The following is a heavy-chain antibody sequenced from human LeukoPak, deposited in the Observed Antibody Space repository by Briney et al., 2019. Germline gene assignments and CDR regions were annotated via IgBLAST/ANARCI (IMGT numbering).Heavy chain of an antibody. D-gene: IGHD1-1*01. CDR1: GFTFSSYT. CDR2: ISGSGNNI. CDR3: AKASKRSYYYYYGVDV. Sequence: AGGSLRLYCAASGFTFSSYTMTWVRQAPGQGLEWVSAISGSGNNIHYADPVKGRITISRDNSKNTLYLQMSSLRAEDTAVYYCAKASKRSYYYYYGVDVWGQGTTVTLSS. V-gene: IGHV3-23*01. J-gene: IGHJ6*02.